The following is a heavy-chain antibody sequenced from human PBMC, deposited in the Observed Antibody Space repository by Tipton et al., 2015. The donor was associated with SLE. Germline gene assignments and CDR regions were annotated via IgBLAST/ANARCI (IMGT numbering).Heavy chain of an antibody. CDR1: GASISSFY. V-gene: IGHV4-4*07. D-gene: IGHD1-26*01. J-gene: IGHJ3*02. CDR2: VYATGTT. CDR3: ARPIVGTSSSAFDI. Sequence: TLSLTCTVSGASISSFYWTWIRQPAGKGLEWIGRVYATGTTNYNPSLKSRVTMSLDTSKNQFSLKLISVTAADTAVYYCARPIVGTSSSAFDIWGLGTMVTVSS.